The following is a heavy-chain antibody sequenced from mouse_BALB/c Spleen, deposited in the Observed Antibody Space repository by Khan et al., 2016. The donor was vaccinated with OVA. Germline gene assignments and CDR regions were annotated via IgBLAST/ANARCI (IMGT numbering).Heavy chain of an antibody. CDR2: VSSGGSFT. Sequence: EVELVESGGGLVKPGGSLKLSCAASGFTFSNYAMSWVRQTPEKRLEWVATVSSGGSFTYSPDSVKGRFTISRDNAKNTLYLQMSSLRSEDTAMYYCAXQGGIYDGPFDYWGQGTTLTVSS. D-gene: IGHD2-3*01. V-gene: IGHV5-9-3*01. CDR1: GFTFSNYA. J-gene: IGHJ2*01. CDR3: AXQGGIYDGPFDY.